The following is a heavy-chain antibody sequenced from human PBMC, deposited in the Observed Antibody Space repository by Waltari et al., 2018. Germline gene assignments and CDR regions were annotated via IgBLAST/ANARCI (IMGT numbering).Heavy chain of an antibody. CDR1: GGSFSGYY. V-gene: IGHV4-34*01. CDR2: INHSGST. J-gene: IGHJ4*02. D-gene: IGHD3-10*01. CDR3: ASAKYYYGSGSYYRV. Sequence: QVQLQQWGAGLLKPSETLSLTCAVYGGSFSGYYWSWIRQPPGKGLEWIGEINHSGSTNYNPSLKSRVTISVDTSKNQFSLKLSSVTAADTAVYYCASAKYYYGSGSYYRVWGKGTLVTVSS.